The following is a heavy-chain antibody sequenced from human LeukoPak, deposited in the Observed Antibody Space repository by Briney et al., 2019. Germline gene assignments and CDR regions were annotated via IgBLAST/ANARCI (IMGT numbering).Heavy chain of an antibody. J-gene: IGHJ4*02. CDR1: GFTFSSYA. CDR2: ISYDGSNK. Sequence: GGSLRLSCAASGFTFSSYAMHWVRQAPGKGLEWVTVISYDGSNKYYADSVKGRFAISRDNSRNTMYLQMDSLRAEDTAVYYCAKEYDSGGYGANFDYWGQGTLVTVSS. CDR3: AKEYDSGGYGANFDY. D-gene: IGHD3-10*01. V-gene: IGHV3-30*09.